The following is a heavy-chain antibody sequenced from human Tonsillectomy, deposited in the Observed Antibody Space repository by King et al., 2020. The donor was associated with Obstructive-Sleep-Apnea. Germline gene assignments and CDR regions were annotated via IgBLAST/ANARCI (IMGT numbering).Heavy chain of an antibody. CDR1: GFTFSSYS. Sequence: QLVQSGGGLVQPGGSLRLSCAASGFTFSSYSMNWVRQAPGKGLEWVSYISSSSSTISYADSVKGRFTISRDNAKTSLYLQMNSLRAEDTAVYYCARQYSSSLYYFDYWGQGTLVTVSS. CDR2: ISSSSSTI. J-gene: IGHJ4*02. D-gene: IGHD6-6*01. V-gene: IGHV3-48*04. CDR3: ARQYSSSLYYFDY.